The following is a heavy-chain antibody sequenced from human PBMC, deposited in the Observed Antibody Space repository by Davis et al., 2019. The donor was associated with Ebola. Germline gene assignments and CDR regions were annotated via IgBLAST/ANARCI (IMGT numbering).Heavy chain of an antibody. CDR2: MSYDGSNK. CDR1: GFTFSSYA. CDR3: AKGGLWFGELTPIDY. Sequence: GESLKISCTAFGFTFSSYAMHWVRQAPGKGLEWVAVMSYDGSNKYYADSVKGRFTISRDNSKNTLYLQMNSLRAEDTAVYYCAKGGLWFGELTPIDYWGQGTLVTVSS. D-gene: IGHD3-10*01. V-gene: IGHV3-30-3*01. J-gene: IGHJ4*02.